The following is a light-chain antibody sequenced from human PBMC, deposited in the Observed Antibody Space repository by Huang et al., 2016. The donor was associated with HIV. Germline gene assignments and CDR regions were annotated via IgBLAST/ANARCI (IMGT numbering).Light chain of an antibody. V-gene: IGKV1-39*01. Sequence: DIQMTQSPPSLSASVGDRVTFTCRADQNMGKSLNWSQQKPGKAQKLRVYTASTLESGVPSRFSGSGSGSRVTLNITNRKPEDFATYYCQQSFTVPRTFGRGT. CDR3: QQSFTVPRT. CDR2: TAS. J-gene: IGKJ3*01. CDR1: QNMGKS.